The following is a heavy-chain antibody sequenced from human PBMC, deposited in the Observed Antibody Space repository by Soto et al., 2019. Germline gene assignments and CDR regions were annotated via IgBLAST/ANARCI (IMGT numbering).Heavy chain of an antibody. J-gene: IGHJ4*02. D-gene: IGHD7-27*01. CDR1: GGSISSGGYS. V-gene: IGHV4-30-2*01. CDR2: IYHSVST. CDR3: ARGWGKIFDY. Sequence: SETLSLTCTVSGGSISSGGYSWSWIRQPPGKGLEWIGYIYHSVSTYYNPSLKSRVTISVDRSKNQFSLKLSSVTAADTAVYYCARGWGKIFDYWGQGTLVTVSS.